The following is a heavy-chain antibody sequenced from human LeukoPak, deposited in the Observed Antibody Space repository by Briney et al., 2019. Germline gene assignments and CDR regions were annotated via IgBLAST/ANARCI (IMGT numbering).Heavy chain of an antibody. Sequence: ASVKVSCKASGYTFTSYGISWVRQAPGQGLEWMGWISAYNGNTNYAQKLQGRVTMTTDTSTSTAYMELRSLRSDDTAVYYCARESRGHYDILTGYYINDAFDIWGQGTMVTVSS. J-gene: IGHJ3*02. CDR1: GYTFTSYG. CDR3: ARESRGHYDILTGYYINDAFDI. CDR2: ISAYNGNT. V-gene: IGHV1-18*01. D-gene: IGHD3-9*01.